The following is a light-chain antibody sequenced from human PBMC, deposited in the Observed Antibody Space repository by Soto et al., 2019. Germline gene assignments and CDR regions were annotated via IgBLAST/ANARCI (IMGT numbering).Light chain of an antibody. CDR2: WPS. V-gene: IGKV4-1*01. CDR3: QQYYSTPPT. CDR1: QSVLYSSNNKNC. J-gene: IGKJ1*01. Sequence: DIVMTQSPDSLAVSLGERATINCKSGQSVLYSSNNKNCLGWYQQKPGQPPKLLICWPSTRESGVPDRFSGSGSGTDFTLTISRLQAEHVAVYYCQQYYSTPPTFGQGTKVEI.